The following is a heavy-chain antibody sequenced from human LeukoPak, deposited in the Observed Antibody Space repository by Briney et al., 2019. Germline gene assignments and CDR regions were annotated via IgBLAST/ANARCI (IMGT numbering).Heavy chain of an antibody. V-gene: IGHV3-53*01. CDR1: GFTVSSNY. CDR2: IYSGGST. CDR3: ASSLLYGEGYFDL. D-gene: IGHD4-17*01. Sequence: GGSLILSCAASGFTVSSNYMSWVRQAPGKGLEWVSVIYSGGSTYYADSVRGRFTISRDNSRNTLYLQMNSLRAEDTAVYYCASSLLYGEGYFDLWGRGTLVTVSS. J-gene: IGHJ2*01.